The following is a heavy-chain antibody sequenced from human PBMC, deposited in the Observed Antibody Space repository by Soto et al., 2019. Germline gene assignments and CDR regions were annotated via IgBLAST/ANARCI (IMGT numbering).Heavy chain of an antibody. Sequence: QVQLVESGGGVVQPGRSLRLSCAASGFTFSSYGMHWVRQAPGKGLEWVPVIWYDGSNKYYADSVKGRFTISRDNSKTTLYLQMNSLRAEDTAVYYCGREGSSWYPDYWGQGTLVTVSS. CDR3: GREGSSWYPDY. J-gene: IGHJ4*02. D-gene: IGHD6-13*01. CDR1: GFTFSSYG. V-gene: IGHV3-33*01. CDR2: IWYDGSNK.